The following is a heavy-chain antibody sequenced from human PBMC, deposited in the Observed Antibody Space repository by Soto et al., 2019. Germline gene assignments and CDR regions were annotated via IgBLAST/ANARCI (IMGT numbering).Heavy chain of an antibody. J-gene: IGHJ6*02. V-gene: IGHV3-23*01. D-gene: IGHD3-3*01. CDR3: AKATVFGGKIIPSLYYAMEV. Sequence: GGSLRLSCGASGFTLTGYAMSWVRQAPGKGLEWVSAISSGEYYADSVRGRFIISRDNSKNTLFLQMNSLRAEDTAVYYCAKATVFGGKIIPSLYYAMEVWGQGTTVTV. CDR2: ISSGE. CDR1: GFTLTGYA.